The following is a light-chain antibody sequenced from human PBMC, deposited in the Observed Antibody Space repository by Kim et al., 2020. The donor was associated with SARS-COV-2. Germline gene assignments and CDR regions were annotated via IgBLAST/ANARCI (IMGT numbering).Light chain of an antibody. J-gene: IGKJ4*01. CDR2: GAS. Sequence: SPGERATLSCRASQSVSSNYLARYQQKPGQAPRLLIYGASSRATGIPDRFSGSGSGTDFTLTISRLEPEDFAVYYCQQYAGSSLTFGGGTKVDIK. CDR1: QSVSSNY. CDR3: QQYAGSSLT. V-gene: IGKV3-20*01.